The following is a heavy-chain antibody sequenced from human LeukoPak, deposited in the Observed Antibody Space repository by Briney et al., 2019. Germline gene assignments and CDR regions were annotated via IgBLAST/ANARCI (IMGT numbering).Heavy chain of an antibody. D-gene: IGHD6-6*01. V-gene: IGHV4-39*01. CDR3: ARQALDPASIAAPDWFDA. CDR1: GGSISSSSYY. Sequence: SETLSLTRTVSGGSISSSSYYWGWIRQPPGKGLEWIGSINYSGSTYYNPSLKSRVTISVDTSKNQFALTLRSVTAADTAVSYCARQALDPASIAAPDWFDAWGQGTLVTVSS. J-gene: IGHJ5*02. CDR2: INYSGST.